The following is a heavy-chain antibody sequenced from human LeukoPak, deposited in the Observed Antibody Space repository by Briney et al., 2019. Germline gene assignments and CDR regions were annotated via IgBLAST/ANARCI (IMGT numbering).Heavy chain of an antibody. D-gene: IGHD3-3*01. CDR1: GFTFSDYG. CDR3: ARDYEEYFDY. V-gene: IGHV3-33*01. J-gene: IGHJ4*02. Sequence: GGSLRLSCAASGFTFSDYGMHWVRQAPGKGLEWVAVIWYDGSNKYYADSVKGRFTISRDNSKSTLYLQMNSLRAEDTAVYYCARDYEEYFDYWGQGTLVTVSS. CDR2: IWYDGSNK.